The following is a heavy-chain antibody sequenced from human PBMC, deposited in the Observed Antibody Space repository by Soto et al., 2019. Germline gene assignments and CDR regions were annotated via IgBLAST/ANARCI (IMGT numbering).Heavy chain of an antibody. V-gene: IGHV4-59*01. D-gene: IGHD3-10*01. Sequence: PSETLSLTCTVSGGSISSYYWSWIRQPPGKGLEWIGYIYYSGSTNYNPSLKSRVTISVDTSKNQFSLKLSSVTAADTAVYYCAREEHWKLQWSGMDVWGQGATVTVSS. J-gene: IGHJ6*02. CDR1: GGSISSYY. CDR2: IYYSGST. CDR3: AREEHWKLQWSGMDV.